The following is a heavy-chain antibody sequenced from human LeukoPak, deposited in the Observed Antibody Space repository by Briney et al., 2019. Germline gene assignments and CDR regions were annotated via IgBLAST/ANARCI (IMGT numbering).Heavy chain of an antibody. Sequence: GASVKVSCKASGYTFTSYYMHWVRQAPGQGLEWMGIINPSGGSTSYAQKFQGRVTMTRDTSTSTVYMELSSLRSEDTAVYYCAREGVYSYGSAVGWFDPWGQGTLVTVSP. CDR1: GYTFTSYY. J-gene: IGHJ5*02. V-gene: IGHV1-46*01. D-gene: IGHD5-18*01. CDR2: INPSGGST. CDR3: AREGVYSYGSAVGWFDP.